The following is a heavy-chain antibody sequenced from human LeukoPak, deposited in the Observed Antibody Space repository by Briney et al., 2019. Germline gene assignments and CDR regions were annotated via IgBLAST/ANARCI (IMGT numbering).Heavy chain of an antibody. J-gene: IGHJ4*02. CDR2: IYYSKNT. CDR3: VSPRGFSYGDFAY. Sequence: DPSETLSLTCTVSGDFMRISRAYWRWIRQPPGKGLEWIGSIYYSKNTYYNPSLKSRVTISADTSKNQFSLTLGSVSATDTAVYNCVSPRGFSYGDFAYWGEGTLVTVSS. V-gene: IGHV4-39*01. CDR1: GDFMRISRAY. D-gene: IGHD5-18*01.